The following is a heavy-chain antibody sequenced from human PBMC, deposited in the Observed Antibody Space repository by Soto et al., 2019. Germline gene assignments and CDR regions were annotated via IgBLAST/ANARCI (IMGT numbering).Heavy chain of an antibody. CDR3: ARRITGTTMRFDP. D-gene: IGHD1-20*01. V-gene: IGHV4-39*01. Sequence: PSETLSLTCTVSGGSISSFSYSWGWIRQSPGKGLEWIGNIYSSGSASYNPSLKSRVTISVDTSKSQFSLKLSSVTAADTAIYYCARRITGTTMRFDPWGQGALVTVSS. CDR1: GGSISSFSYS. J-gene: IGHJ5*02. CDR2: IYSSGSA.